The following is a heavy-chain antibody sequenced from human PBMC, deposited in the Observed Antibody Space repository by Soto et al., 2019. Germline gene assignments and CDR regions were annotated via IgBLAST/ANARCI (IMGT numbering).Heavy chain of an antibody. D-gene: IGHD3-22*01. V-gene: IGHV4-30-4*01. J-gene: IGHJ4*02. Sequence: PSETLSLTCTVSGDSISSNNNYWSWIRQPPGEGLEWIGFISYSGTTSYSPSLKSRVAISLDTSKNQFSLSLSSVTAADTAVYYCTTRVITTNDYWGQGTLVTVSS. CDR1: GDSISSNNNY. CDR2: ISYSGTT. CDR3: TTRVITTNDY.